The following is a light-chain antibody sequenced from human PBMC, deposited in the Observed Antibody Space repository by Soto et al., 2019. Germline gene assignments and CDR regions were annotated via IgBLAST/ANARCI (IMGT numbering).Light chain of an antibody. J-gene: IGLJ2*01. Sequence: QSALTQPPSASGSPGQSVTISCTGTSSDVGGYNYVSWYQQHPGKAPKLMIYEVTKRPSGVPDRVSGSKSGNTASLTVSGLQAEDEADYYCSSYAGSNHLEFGGGTKLTVL. V-gene: IGLV2-8*01. CDR2: EVT. CDR3: SSYAGSNHLE. CDR1: SSDVGGYNY.